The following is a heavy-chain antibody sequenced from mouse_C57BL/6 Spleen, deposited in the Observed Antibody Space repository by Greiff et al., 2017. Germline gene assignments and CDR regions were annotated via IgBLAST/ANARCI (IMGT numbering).Heavy chain of an antibody. CDR2: INPSSGYT. CDR3: AKAAYDYDGGGFDY. D-gene: IGHD2-4*01. CDR1: GYTFTSYT. J-gene: IGHJ2*01. V-gene: IGHV1-4*01. Sequence: VKLMESGAELARPGASVKMSCKASGYTFTSYTMHWVKQRPGQGLEWIGYINPSSGYTKYNQKFKDKATLTADKSSSTAYMQLSSLTSEDSAVYYCAKAAYDYDGGGFDYWGQGTTLTVSS.